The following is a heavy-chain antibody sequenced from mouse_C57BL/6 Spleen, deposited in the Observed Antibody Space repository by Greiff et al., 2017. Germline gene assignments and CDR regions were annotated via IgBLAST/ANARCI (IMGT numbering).Heavy chain of an antibody. Sequence: VQLQQSGPELVKPGASVKISCKASGYAFSSSWMNWVKQRPGKGLEWIGRIYPGDGDTNYNGKFKGTATRPSDKSSSTAYMQLSSLTSEDSAVYFGASDYYGSSYAYFDYWGQGTTLTVSS. D-gene: IGHD1-1*01. V-gene: IGHV1-82*01. J-gene: IGHJ2*01. CDR3: ASDYYGSSYAYFDY. CDR2: IYPGDGDT. CDR1: GYAFSSSW.